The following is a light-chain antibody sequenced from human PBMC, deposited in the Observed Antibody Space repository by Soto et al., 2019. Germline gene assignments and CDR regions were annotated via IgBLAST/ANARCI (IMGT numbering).Light chain of an antibody. CDR2: EVN. J-gene: IGLJ1*01. CDR3: SSYAGSNNFEV. V-gene: IGLV2-8*01. Sequence: QSVLTQPPSASGSPGQSVTISCTGASSDVGAYNFVSWYQRHPGKAPKLMIYEVNNRPSGVPDRFSGSKSGNTASLTVSGLQAEDEADYYCSSYAGSNNFEVFGTGTKVTVL. CDR1: SSDVGAYNF.